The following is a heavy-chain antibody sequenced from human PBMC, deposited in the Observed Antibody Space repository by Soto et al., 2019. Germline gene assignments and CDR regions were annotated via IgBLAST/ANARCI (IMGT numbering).Heavy chain of an antibody. CDR2: ISNSRSTK. CDR3: ARESQYYYDN. V-gene: IGHV3-48*01. CDR1: GFTFSSYS. Sequence: GGSLRLSCAASGFTFSSYSMNWVRQAPGKGLEWVSYISNSRSTKYYADSVKGRFTISRDNSKNTLYLQMNSLRAEDTAVYYCARESQYYYDNWGQGTLVTVSS. J-gene: IGHJ1*01. D-gene: IGHD3-22*01.